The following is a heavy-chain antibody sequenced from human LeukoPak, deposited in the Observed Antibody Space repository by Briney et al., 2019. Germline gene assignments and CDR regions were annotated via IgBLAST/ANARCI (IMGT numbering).Heavy chain of an antibody. CDR3: ARVVGYSYGYVDYYYMDV. V-gene: IGHV4-61*08. CDR2: IYYSGSI. D-gene: IGHD5-18*01. Sequence: SETLSLTCTVSGGSISSGDYYWSWIRQPPGKGLEWIGYIYYSGSINYNPSLKSRVTMSVDTSKNQFSLKLSSVTAADTAVYYCARVVGYSYGYVDYYYMDVWGKGTTVTVSS. CDR1: GGSISSGDYY. J-gene: IGHJ6*03.